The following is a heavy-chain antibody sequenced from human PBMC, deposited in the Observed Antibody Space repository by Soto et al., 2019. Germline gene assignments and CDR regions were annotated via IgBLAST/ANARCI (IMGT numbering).Heavy chain of an antibody. J-gene: IGHJ6*02. V-gene: IGHV1-69*06. Sequence: GASVKVSCKASVGTFSSYAISWVRQAPGQGLEWMGGIIPIFGTGNYAQKFQGRVRITADKSTSTAYMELSSLRSEDTAVYYCATSTYYDILTGYSPPLYYYGMDVWGQGTTVTVSS. CDR3: ATSTYYDILTGYSPPLYYYGMDV. D-gene: IGHD3-9*01. CDR2: IIPIFGTG. CDR1: VGTFSSYA.